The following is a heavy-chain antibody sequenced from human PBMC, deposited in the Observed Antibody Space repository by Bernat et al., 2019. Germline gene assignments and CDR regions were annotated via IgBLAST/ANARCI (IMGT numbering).Heavy chain of an antibody. CDR1: GFTFSSYG. CDR3: ARDGDDFWSGYYPPPSYYMDV. V-gene: IGHV3-33*01. CDR2: IWYDGSNK. D-gene: IGHD3-3*01. Sequence: QVQLVESGGGVVQPGRSLRLSCAASGFTFSSYGMHWVRQAPGKGLEWVAVIWYDGSNKYYADSVKGRFTSSRDNSKNTLYLQMNSLRAEDTAVYYCARDGDDFWSGYYPPPSYYMDVWGKGTTVTVSS. J-gene: IGHJ6*03.